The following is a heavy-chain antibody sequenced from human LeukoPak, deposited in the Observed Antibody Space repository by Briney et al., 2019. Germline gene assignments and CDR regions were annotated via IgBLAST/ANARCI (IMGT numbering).Heavy chain of an antibody. CDR2: IIPIVGST. V-gene: IGHV1-69*04. CDR1: GDTFSSYG. Sequence: EASMKVSCKTSGDTFSSYGISWVRQAPGQGLEWMGRIIPIVGSTNYAEKLQGRVTITADKSTSTVYMELSSLRSEDTAVYYCARHYGGLDDYWGQGTLIIVSS. J-gene: IGHJ4*02. CDR3: ARHYGGLDDY. D-gene: IGHD4-23*01.